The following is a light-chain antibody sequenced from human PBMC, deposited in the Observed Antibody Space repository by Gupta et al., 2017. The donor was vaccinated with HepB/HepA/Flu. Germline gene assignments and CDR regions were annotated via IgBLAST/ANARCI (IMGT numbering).Light chain of an antibody. J-gene: IGLJ2*01. V-gene: IGLV2-23*02. Sequence: QSALTKPASVSGSPGQSITISCTGTSSDVGSYNLVSWYQQHPGKAPKLMIYEVSKRPSGVSNRFSGSKSGNTASLTISGLQAEDEADYYCCSYAGSSTPVVFGGGTKLTVL. CDR1: SSDVGSYNL. CDR2: EVS. CDR3: CSYAGSSTPVV.